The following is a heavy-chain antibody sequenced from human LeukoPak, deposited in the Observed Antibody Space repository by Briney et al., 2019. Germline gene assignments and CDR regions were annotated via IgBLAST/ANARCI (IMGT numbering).Heavy chain of an antibody. CDR3: ATYYDFWSGYMYYFDY. Sequence: GGSLRLSCAASGLTFSSYAMSWVRQAPGKGLEWVSAISGSGGTTYYADSVKGRFTVSRDNSKNTLYLQMNSLRAEDTAVYYCATYYDFWSGYMYYFDYWGQGTLVTVSS. J-gene: IGHJ4*02. V-gene: IGHV3-23*01. CDR2: ISGSGGTT. CDR1: GLTFSSYA. D-gene: IGHD3-3*01.